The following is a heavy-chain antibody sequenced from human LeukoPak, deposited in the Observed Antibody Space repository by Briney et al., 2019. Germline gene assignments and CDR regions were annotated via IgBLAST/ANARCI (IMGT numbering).Heavy chain of an antibody. CDR3: ASNWNDAVDAFDI. V-gene: IGHV3-21*01. Sequence: GGSLRLSCAASGFTFSSYSMNWVRQASGKGLEWVSSISSSSSYIYYADSVKGRFTISRDNAKNSLYLQMNSLRAEDTAVYYCASNWNDAVDAFDIWGQGTMVTVSS. CDR2: ISSSSSYI. D-gene: IGHD1-1*01. J-gene: IGHJ3*02. CDR1: GFTFSSYS.